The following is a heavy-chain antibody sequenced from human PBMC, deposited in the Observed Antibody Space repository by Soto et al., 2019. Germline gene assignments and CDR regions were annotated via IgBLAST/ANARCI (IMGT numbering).Heavy chain of an antibody. V-gene: IGHV4-59*01. Sequence: SETLSLTCTVSGGSISSYYWSWIRQPPGKGLEWIGYISYRGNTNYNPSLKSRVSISRDTSKNQFSLKLTSVTAADTAVYYCARHMTTVIFYDHWGQGTLVTVSS. CDR3: ARHMTTVIFYDH. J-gene: IGHJ4*02. D-gene: IGHD4-4*01. CDR1: GGSISSYY. CDR2: ISYRGNT.